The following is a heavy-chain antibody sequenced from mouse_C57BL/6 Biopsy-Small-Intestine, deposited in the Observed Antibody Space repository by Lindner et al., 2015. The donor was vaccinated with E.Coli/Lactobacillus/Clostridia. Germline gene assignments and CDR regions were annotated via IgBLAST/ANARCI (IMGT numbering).Heavy chain of an antibody. CDR2: INPYNGGT. CDR3: ASGYDAWFAY. D-gene: IGHD2-2*01. Sequence: VQLQESGPVLVKPGASVKMSCKASGYTFTDYYMNWVKQSHGKSLEWIGVINPYNGGTSYNQKFKGKATLTVDKSSSTAYMELNSLTSEDSAVYYCASGYDAWFAYWDQGTLVTVSA. CDR1: GYTFTDYY. V-gene: IGHV1-19*01. J-gene: IGHJ3*01.